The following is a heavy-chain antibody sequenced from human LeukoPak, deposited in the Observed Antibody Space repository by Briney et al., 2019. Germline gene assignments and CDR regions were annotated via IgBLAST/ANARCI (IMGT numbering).Heavy chain of an antibody. Sequence: GGSLRLSCAASGFTFSSYEMNWVRQAPGKGLEWVSYISSSGSNIKYADSVKGRFTISRGNAENSVYLQMNSLRAEDTAVYYCARDIKGQYQDAFDIWGQGTMVTVSS. J-gene: IGHJ3*02. D-gene: IGHD2-2*01. V-gene: IGHV3-48*03. CDR2: ISSSGSNI. CDR1: GFTFSSYE. CDR3: ARDIKGQYQDAFDI.